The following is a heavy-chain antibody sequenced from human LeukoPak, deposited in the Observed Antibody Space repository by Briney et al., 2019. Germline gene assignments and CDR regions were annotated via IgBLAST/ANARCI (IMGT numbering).Heavy chain of an antibody. J-gene: IGHJ5*02. CDR2: IYTSGST. CDR1: GGSISSGSYY. V-gene: IGHV4-61*02. Sequence: PSETLSLTCTVSGGSISSGSYYWRWLRQPAGKGLEWIGRIYTSGSTNYNPSLKSRVTISVDTSKNQFSLKLSSVTAADTAVYYCAREGGSYFGNWFDPWGQGTLVTVSS. D-gene: IGHD1-26*01. CDR3: AREGGSYFGNWFDP.